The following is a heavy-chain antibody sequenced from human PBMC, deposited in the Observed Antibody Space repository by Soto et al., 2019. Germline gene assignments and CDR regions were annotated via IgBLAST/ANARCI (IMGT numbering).Heavy chain of an antibody. CDR2: IHYSGST. CDR3: ARRIVILAADYGMDV. D-gene: IGHD2-15*01. CDR1: GGSISSYY. J-gene: IGHJ6*02. Sequence: QVHLQESGPGLVKPSETLSLTCTVSGGSISSYYWTWIRQPPGKRLEWIGYIHYSGSTNYSPSLKSRVTISVDTSKKQFYLKLSSVTAADTAVYYCARRIVILAADYGMDVWGQGTTVTVSS. V-gene: IGHV4-59*08.